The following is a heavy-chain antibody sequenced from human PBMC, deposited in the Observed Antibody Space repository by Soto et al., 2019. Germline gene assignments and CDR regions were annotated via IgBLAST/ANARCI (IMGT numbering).Heavy chain of an antibody. D-gene: IGHD3-16*01. CDR1: GFTVSSNY. V-gene: IGHV3-53*01. J-gene: IGHJ5*02. CDR2: IYSGGST. CDR3: ARVITRNWFDP. Sequence: EVQLVESGGGLIQPGGSLRLSCAASGFTVSSNYMSWVRQAPGKGLEWVSVIYSGGSTYYADSVKGRFTISRDNSKNTLYLQINSLRAEDTAVYYCARVITRNWFDPWGQGTLVTVSS.